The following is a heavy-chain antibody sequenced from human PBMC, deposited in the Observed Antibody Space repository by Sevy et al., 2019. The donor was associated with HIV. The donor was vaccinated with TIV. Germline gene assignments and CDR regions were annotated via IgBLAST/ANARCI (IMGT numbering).Heavy chain of an antibody. Sequence: GGSLRLSCAASRFTFSNFWMTWVRQAPGKGLEWVANINQGGSEKYYVDSVRGRFTISRDNTKNSLYLQMNSLRAEDAAASYCARWRTAITAFDIWGQGTMVTVSS. CDR2: INQGGSEK. D-gene: IGHD2-8*02. CDR3: ARWRTAITAFDI. J-gene: IGHJ3*02. CDR1: RFTFSNFW. V-gene: IGHV3-7*01.